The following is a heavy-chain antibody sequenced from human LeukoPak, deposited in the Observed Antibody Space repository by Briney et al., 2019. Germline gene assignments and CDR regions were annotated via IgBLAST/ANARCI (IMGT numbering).Heavy chain of an antibody. Sequence: SQTLSLTCAISGDSVSSNSAAWNWIRQSPSRGLEWLGRTYYRSKWYNDYAVSVKSRITINPDTSKNQFSLQLNSVTPEDTAVYYCARGPYVYRYSGSYSPYYYYGMDVWGQGTTVTVSS. V-gene: IGHV6-1*01. CDR2: TYYRSKWYN. CDR1: GDSVSSNSAA. CDR3: ARGPYVYRYSGSYSPYYYYGMDV. D-gene: IGHD1-26*01. J-gene: IGHJ6*02.